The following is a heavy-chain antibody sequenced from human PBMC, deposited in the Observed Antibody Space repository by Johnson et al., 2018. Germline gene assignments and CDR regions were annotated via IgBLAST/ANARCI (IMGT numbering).Heavy chain of an antibody. CDR3: AKLRAPSGSGWLGYYYMDV. V-gene: IGHV4-59*03. CDR1: GGSISSYY. CDR2: IYSTGVT. D-gene: IGHD6-19*01. J-gene: IGHJ6*03. Sequence: QVQLQESGPGLVKPSETLSLTCTVSGGSISSYYWTWIRQPPGNGLEWIGYIYSTGVTNYNPSLKSRVTISLDTSRNLLSLKLSSVTAADTAVYYCAKLRAPSGSGWLGYYYMDVWGKGTTVTVSS.